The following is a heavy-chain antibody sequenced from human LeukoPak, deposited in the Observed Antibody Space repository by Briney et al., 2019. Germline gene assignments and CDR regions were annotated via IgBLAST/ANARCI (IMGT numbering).Heavy chain of an antibody. J-gene: IGHJ4*02. D-gene: IGHD3/OR15-3a*01. CDR2: IIPMFGTT. CDR3: ATDLQSDFWTGYYWDY. CDR1: GGSLNNYG. V-gene: IGHV1-69*06. Sequence: SVKVSCKASGGSLNNYGVSWLRQAPGQGLEWMGRIIPMFGTTIYAEKFQGRVTLSADKSTNTAYVEVSRLNSDDTAVYYCATDLQSDFWTGYYWDYWGQGTLVTVSS.